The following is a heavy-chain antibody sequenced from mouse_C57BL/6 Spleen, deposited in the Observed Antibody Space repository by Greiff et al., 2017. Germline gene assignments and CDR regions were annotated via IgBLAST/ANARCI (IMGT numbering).Heavy chain of an antibody. CDR3: ATTVVAPYAMDY. CDR2: IHPNSGST. J-gene: IGHJ4*01. D-gene: IGHD1-1*01. V-gene: IGHV1-64*01. CDR1: GYTFTSYW. Sequence: QVQLQQPGAELVKPGASVKLSCKASGYTFTSYWMHWVKQRPGQGLEWIGMIHPNSGSTNYNEKFKSKATLTVDKSSSTTYMQLSSLTSEDSAGYYCATTVVAPYAMDYWGQGTSVTVSS.